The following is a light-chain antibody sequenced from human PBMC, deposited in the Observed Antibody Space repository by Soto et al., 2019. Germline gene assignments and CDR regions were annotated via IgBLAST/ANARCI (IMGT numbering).Light chain of an antibody. CDR1: QGISSY. CDR2: AAS. Sequence: AIRMTQSPSSLSASTGDRVTITCRASQGISSYLAWNQQKPGKAPKLLIYAASTLQSGVPSRFSGSGSGTDFTLTISCLQSEDFATYYCQQYYSYPHAFGQGTKVEIK. V-gene: IGKV1-8*01. J-gene: IGKJ1*01. CDR3: QQYYSYPHA.